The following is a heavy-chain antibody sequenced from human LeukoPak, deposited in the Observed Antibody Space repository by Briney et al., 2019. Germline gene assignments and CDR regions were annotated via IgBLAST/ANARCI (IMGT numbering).Heavy chain of an antibody. V-gene: IGHV4-34*01. CDR2: INHSGST. Sequence: PSETLSLTCAVSGGSFSGYYWSWIRQPPGKGLEWIGEINHSGSTNYNPSLKSRVTISVDTSKNQFSLKLSSVTAADTAVYYCARGSAPRYYYYYYMDVWGKGTTVTVSS. CDR1: GGSFSGYY. CDR3: ARGSAPRYYYYYYMDV. J-gene: IGHJ6*03. D-gene: IGHD6-6*01.